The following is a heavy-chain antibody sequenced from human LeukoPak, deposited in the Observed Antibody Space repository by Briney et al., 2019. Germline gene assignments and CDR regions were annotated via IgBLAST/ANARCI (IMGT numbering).Heavy chain of an antibody. CDR2: TYYRSKWFY. CDR3: AGSGSYFRY. V-gene: IGHV6-1*01. CDR1: GDSVSSNSAA. D-gene: IGHD1-26*01. Sequence: SQTLSLTCAICGDSVSSNSAALNWIRQSPSRGLEWLGRTYYRSKWFYDYAVTVKSRITINPDTSKNQFSLQLNSVTPEDTGVYFCAGSGSYFRYWAQGTRVTVSS. J-gene: IGHJ4*02.